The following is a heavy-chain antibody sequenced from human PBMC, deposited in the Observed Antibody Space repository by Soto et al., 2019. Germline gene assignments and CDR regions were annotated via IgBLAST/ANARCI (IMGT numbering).Heavy chain of an antibody. Sequence: GESLKISCKGSGYSFTSYWIGWVRQMPGKGLEWMGIIYPGDSDTRYSPSFQGQVTISADKSISTAYLQWSSLKASDTAMYYCARHVSPPPPYDSSGYLDYWGQGTLVTVSS. J-gene: IGHJ4*02. CDR2: IYPGDSDT. V-gene: IGHV5-51*01. CDR1: GYSFTSYW. D-gene: IGHD3-22*01. CDR3: ARHVSPPPPYDSSGYLDY.